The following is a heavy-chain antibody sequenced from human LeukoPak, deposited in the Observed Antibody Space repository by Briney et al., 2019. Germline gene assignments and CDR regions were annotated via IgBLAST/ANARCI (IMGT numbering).Heavy chain of an antibody. D-gene: IGHD3-22*01. J-gene: IGHJ6*02. CDR2: MYHSGST. Sequence: SETLSLTCAVSGGSISSGGYSWGWIRQPPGKGLEWIGYMYHSGSTYYNPSLKSRVTISVDRSKNQFSLKLSSVTAADTAVCYCARGTGLGSSGYYDYYGMDVWGQGTTVTVSS. CDR1: GGSISSGGYS. V-gene: IGHV4-30-2*01. CDR3: ARGTGLGSSGYYDYYGMDV.